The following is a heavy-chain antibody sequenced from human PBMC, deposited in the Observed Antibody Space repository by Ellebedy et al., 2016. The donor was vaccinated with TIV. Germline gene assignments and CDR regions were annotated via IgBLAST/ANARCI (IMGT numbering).Heavy chain of an antibody. J-gene: IGHJ4*02. D-gene: IGHD3-22*01. CDR2: IKQDGSEK. CDR1: GFTFSSYW. Sequence: GESLKISCAASGFTFSSYWMSWVRQAPGKGLEWVANIKQDGSEKYYVDSVKGRFTISRDNAKNSLYLQMNSLRAEDTAVYYCARVYDSIHYWGQGTQVTVSS. CDR3: ARVYDSIHY. V-gene: IGHV3-7*01.